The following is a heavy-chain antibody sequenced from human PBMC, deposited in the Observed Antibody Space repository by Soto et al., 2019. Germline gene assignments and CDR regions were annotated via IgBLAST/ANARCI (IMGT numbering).Heavy chain of an antibody. CDR2: IYWDDDK. CDR3: AQALGGGSSSYFDS. D-gene: IGHD3-16*01. J-gene: IGHJ4*02. CDR1: GSSLSSSGVG. Sequence: QITLKESGPTMVKPTQTLTLACTFSGSSLSSSGVGVGWIRQPPGKALEWLALIYWDDDKRYSPSLKSRLTITKDTAKNQVVLTMANMDPVDTATYYCAQALGGGSSSYFDSWGQGTLVTVSS. V-gene: IGHV2-5*02.